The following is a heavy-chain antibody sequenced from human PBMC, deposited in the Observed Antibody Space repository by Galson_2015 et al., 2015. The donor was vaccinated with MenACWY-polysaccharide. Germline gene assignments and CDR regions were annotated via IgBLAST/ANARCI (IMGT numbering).Heavy chain of an antibody. CDR1: GFTLSSYT. CDR3: AKANYNSGTFLYGMDA. D-gene: IGHD3-10*01. CDR2: ISGSGGGT. V-gene: IGHV3-23*01. J-gene: IGHJ6*02. Sequence: SLRLSCAASGFTLSSYTMSWVRQGPRKGLEWVSTISGSGGGTYYVDSVKGRFSVSRDKSKNTVYLQMNTLRAEDTAVYYCAKANYNSGTFLYGMDAWGLGTTVTVSS.